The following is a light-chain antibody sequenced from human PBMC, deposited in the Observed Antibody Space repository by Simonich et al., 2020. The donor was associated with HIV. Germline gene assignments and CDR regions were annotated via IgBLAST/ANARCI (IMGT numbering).Light chain of an antibody. CDR3: MQSLQTIT. CDR2: LGS. Sequence: DIVMTQSPLSLPVTPGEPASISCRSSQSLLHSNGNNYLEWYLQKPGQSPQLLIYLGSNRASGVPDRFSGRGSGTDFTLKSSRVEAEDVGVYYCMQSLQTITFGQGTRLEIK. V-gene: IGKV2-28*01. CDR1: QSLLHSNGNNY. J-gene: IGKJ5*01.